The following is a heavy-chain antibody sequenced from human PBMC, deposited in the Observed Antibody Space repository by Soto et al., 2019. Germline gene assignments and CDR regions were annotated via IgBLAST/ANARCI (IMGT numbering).Heavy chain of an antibody. CDR3: ATSQKGYNWNYFDH. CDR2: VFYTGFT. Sequence: QLQLQESGPGLVKPSETLSLTCAVSGASISGSYYYWAWLRQSPGKGPGWIGSVFYTGFTSYNPSLEGRVSVSVDTSKSQFSLKLSAVTAADTAVYYCATSQKGYNWNYFDHWGQGALVTVSS. D-gene: IGHD1-20*01. V-gene: IGHV4-39*01. CDR1: GASISGSYYY. J-gene: IGHJ4*02.